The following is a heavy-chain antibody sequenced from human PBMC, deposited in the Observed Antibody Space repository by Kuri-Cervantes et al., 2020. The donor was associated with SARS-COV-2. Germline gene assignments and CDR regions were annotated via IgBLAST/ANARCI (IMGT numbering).Heavy chain of an antibody. D-gene: IGHD2-2*01. Sequence: ASVKVSCKASGYTFTSYDINWVRQATGQGLEWMGWMNPNSGSTGYAQKFQGRVTMTRNTSISTAYMELSSLRSEDTAVYYCARDDLVVVPTGNNWFDPWGQGTLVTVSS. CDR2: MNPNSGST. CDR1: GYTFTSYD. J-gene: IGHJ5*02. CDR3: ARDDLVVVPTGNNWFDP. V-gene: IGHV1-8*01.